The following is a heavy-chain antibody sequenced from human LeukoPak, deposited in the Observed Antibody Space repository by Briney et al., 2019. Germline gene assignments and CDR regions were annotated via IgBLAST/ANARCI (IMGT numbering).Heavy chain of an antibody. CDR3: AKDRYGMDV. CDR2: ISYDGSNK. V-gene: IGHV3-30*18. J-gene: IGHJ6*02. CDR1: GFTFSSYG. Sequence: GGSLRLSCAASGFTFSSYGMHWVRQAPGKGLEWVAVISYDGSNKYYADSVKGRFTISRDNSKNTLYLQMNSLRAEDTAVYYCAKDRYGMDVWGQGTTVTASS.